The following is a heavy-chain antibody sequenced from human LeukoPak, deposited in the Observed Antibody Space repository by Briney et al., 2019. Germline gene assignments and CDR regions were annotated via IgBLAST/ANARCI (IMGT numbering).Heavy chain of an antibody. CDR2: INHSGST. J-gene: IGHJ6*03. CDR3: ARAILRFLEWSKPRYYYMDV. CDR1: GGSFSGYY. Sequence: SETLSLTCAVYGGSFSGYYWSWIRQPPGKGPEWIGEINHSGSTNYNPSLKSRVTISVDTSKNQFSLKLSSVTAADTAVYYCARAILRFLEWSKPRYYYMDVWGKGTTVTVSS. V-gene: IGHV4-34*01. D-gene: IGHD3-3*01.